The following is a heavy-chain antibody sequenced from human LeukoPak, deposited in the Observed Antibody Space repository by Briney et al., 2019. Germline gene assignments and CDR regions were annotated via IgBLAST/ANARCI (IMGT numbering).Heavy chain of an antibody. Sequence: GGSLRLSCAASGFTFSSYSMNWVRQAPGKGLEWVSYVSSSGSTIYYADSVKGRFTISRDNAKNSLYLQMNSLRAEDTAVYYCARRNSYGYRYWGQGTLVTVSS. CDR1: GFTFSSYS. V-gene: IGHV3-48*04. CDR3: ARRNSYGYRY. D-gene: IGHD5-18*01. CDR2: VSSSGSTI. J-gene: IGHJ4*02.